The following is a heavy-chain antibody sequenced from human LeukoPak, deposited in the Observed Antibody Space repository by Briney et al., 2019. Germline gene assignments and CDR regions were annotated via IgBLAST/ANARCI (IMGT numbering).Heavy chain of an antibody. CDR2: IYTSGNT. Sequence: PSETLSLTCTVSGCSISGYYWSWIRQPPGKGLEWIGYIYTSGNTNFNPSLKSRVTISVDTSKNQFSLKLSSVTAADTAVYYCARQSCSSTAFWNLLDYWGQGTLVTVSS. D-gene: IGHD2-2*01. CDR3: ARQSCSSTAFWNLLDY. V-gene: IGHV4-4*09. J-gene: IGHJ4*02. CDR1: GCSISGYY.